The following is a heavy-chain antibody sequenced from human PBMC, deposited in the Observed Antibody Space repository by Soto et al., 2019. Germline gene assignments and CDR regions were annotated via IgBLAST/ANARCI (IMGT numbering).Heavy chain of an antibody. CDR3: AADLRDYYDSSGYYHPVPFDY. Sequence: SVKVSCKASGFTFTSSAVQWVRQARGQRLEWIGWIVVGSGNTNYAQRFQERVTITRDMSTSTAYMELSSLRSEDTAVYYCAADLRDYYDSSGYYHPVPFDYWGXGTLVNGSS. CDR2: IVVGSGNT. J-gene: IGHJ4*02. V-gene: IGHV1-58*01. CDR1: GFTFTSSA. D-gene: IGHD3-22*01.